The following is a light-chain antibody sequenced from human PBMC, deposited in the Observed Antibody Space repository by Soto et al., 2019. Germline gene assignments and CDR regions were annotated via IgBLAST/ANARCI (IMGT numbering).Light chain of an antibody. Sequence: DIRMTQSPSSLAASVGDRVTITCRASETIHIYVNWYQQSPGKAPKLLIFAASSLQSVVPSRFSGRGSGTYFALTISKLHHDDFAYYCCEQSSTTPRTFGQGTRVEIK. J-gene: IGKJ1*01. CDR2: AAS. CDR1: ETIHIY. V-gene: IGKV1-39*01. CDR3: EQSSTTPRT.